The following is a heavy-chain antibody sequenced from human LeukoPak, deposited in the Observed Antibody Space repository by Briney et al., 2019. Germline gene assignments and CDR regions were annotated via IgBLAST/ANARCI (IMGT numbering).Heavy chain of an antibody. CDR3: KQWVVEDAFDI. CDR2: IRSKANSYAT. D-gene: IGHD6-19*01. Sequence: PGGSLRLSCAASAFTFSGSAMHWVRQACGKGLEWVGRIRSKANSYATAYAASVKGRLTISRDDSKNTAYLQMNSLKTEDTAVYYCKQWVVEDAFDIWGQGTMVTVSS. CDR1: AFTFSGSA. V-gene: IGHV3-73*01. J-gene: IGHJ3*02.